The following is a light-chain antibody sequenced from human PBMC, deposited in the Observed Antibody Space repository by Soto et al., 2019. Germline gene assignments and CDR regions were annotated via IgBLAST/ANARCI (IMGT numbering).Light chain of an antibody. Sequence: QSALTQPASVSASPGQSISISCTGTSSDVGGYNYVSWYQQHPGKAPKLMIYDVSNRPSGVSARFSGFKSGNTASLTISGLQAEDEADYYCSSYTSSSTYVFGTGTKLTVL. CDR3: SSYTSSSTYV. CDR2: DVS. CDR1: SSDVGGYNY. J-gene: IGLJ1*01. V-gene: IGLV2-14*01.